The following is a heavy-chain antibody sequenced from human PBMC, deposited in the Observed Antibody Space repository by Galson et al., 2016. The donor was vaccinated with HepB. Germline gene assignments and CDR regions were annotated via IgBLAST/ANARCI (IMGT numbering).Heavy chain of an antibody. D-gene: IGHD5-18*01. CDR1: GFTFSNYA. CDR3: ANWGEAQLWLLGFHY. Sequence: SLRLSCAASGFTFSNYAMNWVRQAPGEGLEWVSTIRGSGDITYYSDSVKGRFTISRDNSRNTLYLQMNSLRAEDTAVYYCANWGEAQLWLLGFHYWGQGTLVTVSS. J-gene: IGHJ4*02. V-gene: IGHV3-23*01. CDR2: IRGSGDIT.